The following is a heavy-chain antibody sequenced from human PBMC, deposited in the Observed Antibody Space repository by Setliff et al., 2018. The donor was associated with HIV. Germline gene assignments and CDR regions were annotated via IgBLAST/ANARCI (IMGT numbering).Heavy chain of an antibody. CDR2: IYYTGTT. CDR3: ARHITGGLAAPVWCDP. CDR1: GGSISTYY. D-gene: IGHD6-13*01. J-gene: IGHJ5*02. V-gene: IGHV4-59*08. Sequence: SETLSLTCTVSGGSISTYYWSWIRQPPGKGLALIGYIYYTGTTNYNPSLKSRVTISLDTSQNHFSLKLTSVTAADTAVYYCARHITGGLAAPVWCDPWGQGTLVTVSS.